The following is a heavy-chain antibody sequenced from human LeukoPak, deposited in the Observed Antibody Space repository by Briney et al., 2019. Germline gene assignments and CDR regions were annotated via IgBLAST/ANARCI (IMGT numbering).Heavy chain of an antibody. J-gene: IGHJ5*02. CDR1: GYTFTSYD. Sequence: ASVKVSCKASGYTFTSYDINWERQATGQGLEWMGWMNPNSGNTGYAQKFQGRVTITRNTSISTAYMELSSLRSEDTAVYYCARGRYCSGGSCYWRGSWFDPWGQGTLVTVSS. CDR2: MNPNSGNT. CDR3: ARGRYCSGGSCYWRGSWFDP. D-gene: IGHD2-15*01. V-gene: IGHV1-8*03.